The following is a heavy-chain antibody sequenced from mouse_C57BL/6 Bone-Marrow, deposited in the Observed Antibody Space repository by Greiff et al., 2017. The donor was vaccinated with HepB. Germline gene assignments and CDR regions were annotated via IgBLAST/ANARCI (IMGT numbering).Heavy chain of an antibody. Sequence: EVQWVESGGGLVKPGGSLKLSCAASGFTFSSYAMSWVRQTPEKRLEWVATISDGGSYTYYPDNVKGRFTISRDNAKNNLYLQMSHLKSEDTAMYYCARDRGYDYAAMDYWGQGTSVTVSS. D-gene: IGHD2-2*01. CDR1: GFTFSSYA. CDR2: ISDGGSYT. J-gene: IGHJ4*01. V-gene: IGHV5-4*01. CDR3: ARDRGYDYAAMDY.